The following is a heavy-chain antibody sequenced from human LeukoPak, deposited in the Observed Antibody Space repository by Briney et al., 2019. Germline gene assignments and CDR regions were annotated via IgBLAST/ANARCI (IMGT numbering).Heavy chain of an antibody. V-gene: IGHV5-51*01. J-gene: IGHJ4*02. D-gene: IGHD1-26*01. CDR1: GYSFTSYW. Sequence: GESLKISCKGSGYSFTSYWIGWVRQMPGKGLEWMGIIYPGDSDTRYSPSFQGQVTISADKSISTAYLQWSSLKASDTAMYYCARLETSSGSYSVGFDYWGQGTLVTVSS. CDR2: IYPGDSDT. CDR3: ARLETSSGSYSVGFDY.